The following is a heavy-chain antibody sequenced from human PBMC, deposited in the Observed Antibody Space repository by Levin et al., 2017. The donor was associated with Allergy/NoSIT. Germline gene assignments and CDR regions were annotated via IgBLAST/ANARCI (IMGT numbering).Heavy chain of an antibody. J-gene: IGHJ4*01. Sequence: GESLKISCRAFGYTFTDFWVAWVRQLPGKGLEWMGSLYHDDFDTKYSPSFQGQVIISADRSTNTAYLQWHSLKASDTAIYYCARQPPLTNLYYFDFWGHGTLVTVSS. V-gene: IGHV5-51*01. CDR1: GYTFTDFW. CDR3: ARQPPLTNLYYFDF. CDR2: LYHDDFDT. D-gene: IGHD2-15*01.